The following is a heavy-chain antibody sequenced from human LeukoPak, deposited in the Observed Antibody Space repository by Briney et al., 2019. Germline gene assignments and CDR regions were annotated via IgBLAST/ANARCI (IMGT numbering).Heavy chain of an antibody. CDR2: IYSGGST. CDR3: VRGEYNWNDLHL. V-gene: IGHV3-66*01. CDR1: GGSISSSSYY. Sequence: ETLSLTCTVSGGSISSSSYYWGWIRQPPGKGLEWVSVIYSGGSTYYADSVKGRFTISRDNSKNTLFLQMNSLRAEDTAVYYCVRGEYNWNDLHLWGQGTLVTVSS. D-gene: IGHD1-20*01. J-gene: IGHJ5*02.